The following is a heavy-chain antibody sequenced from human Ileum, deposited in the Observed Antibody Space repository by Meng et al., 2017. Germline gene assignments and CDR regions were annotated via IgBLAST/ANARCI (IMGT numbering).Heavy chain of an antibody. V-gene: IGHV4-4*02. Sequence: QVRLPEWGPGLVEPSGTLSLTCAVSGRSIGSSDWWSWGRQPPGKGLEWIAEMNLGGSPNYNPSLKSRVTMSVDKSNDHLSLQLTSVTAADTAVYYCAHIFDSWGQGTLVTVSS. CDR3: AHIFDS. CDR1: GRSIGSSDW. CDR2: MNLGGSP. J-gene: IGHJ4*02.